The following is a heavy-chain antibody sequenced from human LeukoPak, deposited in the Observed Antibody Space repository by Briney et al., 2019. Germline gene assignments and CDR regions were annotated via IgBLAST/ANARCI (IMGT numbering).Heavy chain of an antibody. CDR3: ARPGGYGSGSYEFDY. J-gene: IGHJ4*02. Sequence: ASVKVSCKASGYTFTSYYMHWVRQAPGQGLEWMGIINPSGGSTSYAQKFQGRVTMTRDMSTSTVYMELSSLRSEDTAVYYCARPGGYGSGSYEFDYWGQGTLVTVSS. V-gene: IGHV1-46*01. CDR1: GYTFTSYY. D-gene: IGHD3-10*01. CDR2: INPSGGST.